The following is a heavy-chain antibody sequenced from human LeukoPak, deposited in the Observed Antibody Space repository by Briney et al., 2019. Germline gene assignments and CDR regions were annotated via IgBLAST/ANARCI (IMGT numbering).Heavy chain of an antibody. CDR2: IYHSGST. D-gene: IGHD3-22*01. V-gene: IGHV4-4*02. Sequence: SETLSLTCAVSGGSISSSNWWSWVRQPPGKGLERIGEIYHSGSTNYNPSLKSRVTISVDKSKNQFSLKLSSVTAADTAVYYCASSPYYYDSSGSKAFDIWGQGTMVTVSS. J-gene: IGHJ3*02. CDR3: ASSPYYYDSSGSKAFDI. CDR1: GGSISSSNW.